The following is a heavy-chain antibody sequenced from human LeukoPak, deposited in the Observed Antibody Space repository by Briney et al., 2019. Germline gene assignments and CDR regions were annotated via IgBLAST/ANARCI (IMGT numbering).Heavy chain of an antibody. J-gene: IGHJ4*02. CDR2: IIPIFDTP. V-gene: IGHV1-69*05. Sequence: VASVKVSCKVSGGTFSSYAISWVRQAPGQGLEWMGGIIPIFDTPNYVQKFQGRVTITTDESTSTAYMELSSLRSEDTAVYYCARGTYDSSGYYFDYWGQGTLVTVSS. CDR1: GGTFSSYA. D-gene: IGHD3-22*01. CDR3: ARGTYDSSGYYFDY.